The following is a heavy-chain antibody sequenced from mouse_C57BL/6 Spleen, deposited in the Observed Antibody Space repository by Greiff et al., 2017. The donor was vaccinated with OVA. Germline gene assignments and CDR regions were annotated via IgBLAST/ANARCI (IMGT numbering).Heavy chain of an antibody. J-gene: IGHJ4*01. Sequence: EVMLVESGGGLVQPGGSLSLSCAASGFTFTDYYMSWVRQPPGKALEWLGFIRNKANGYTTEYSASVKGRFTISRDNSQSILYLQMNALRAEDSATYYSARYSDYDGLGAMDYWGQGTSVTVSS. D-gene: IGHD2-4*01. CDR2: IRNKANGYTT. CDR3: ARYSDYDGLGAMDY. CDR1: GFTFTDYY. V-gene: IGHV7-3*01.